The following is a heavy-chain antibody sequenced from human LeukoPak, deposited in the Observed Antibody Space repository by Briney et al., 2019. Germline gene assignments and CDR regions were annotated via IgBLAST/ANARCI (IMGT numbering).Heavy chain of an antibody. J-gene: IGHJ4*02. CDR2: IYKGGST. D-gene: IGHD2-21*02. CDR3: ARVTF. CDR1: GFIVSSDY. V-gene: IGHV3-53*05. Sequence: PGGSLRLSCAASGFIVSSDYMSWVRQAPGKGLEWVSVIYKGGSTYYADSVKGRFTVSRDIFKNTLYLQMNSLRAEDTAVYYCARVTFWGQGTLVTVSS.